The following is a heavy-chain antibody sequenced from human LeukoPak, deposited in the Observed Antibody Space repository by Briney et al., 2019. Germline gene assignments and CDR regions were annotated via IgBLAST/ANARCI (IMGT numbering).Heavy chain of an antibody. CDR1: GFTFSSYS. CDR3: AKDDAWLRFGE. Sequence: GGSLRLSCAASGFTFSSYSMNWVRQAPGKGLEWVPGISPRGDIKYYADSEKGRFSISRDNSRNTLYLEVSSLTAEDAAVYYCAKDDAWLRFGEWSQGTLVTVSS. CDR2: ISPRGDIK. D-gene: IGHD3-10*01. V-gene: IGHV3-23*01. J-gene: IGHJ4*02.